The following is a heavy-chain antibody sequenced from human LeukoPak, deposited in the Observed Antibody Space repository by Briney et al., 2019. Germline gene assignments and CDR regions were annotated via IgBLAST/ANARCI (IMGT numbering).Heavy chain of an antibody. CDR1: GGSISSYY. CDR3: ARMRVAGTVDY. CDR2: IYYSGST. D-gene: IGHD6-19*01. J-gene: IGHJ4*02. V-gene: IGHV4-59*01. Sequence: PSETLSLTCTVSGGSISSYYWSWIRQPPGKGLEWIGYIYYSGSTNYNPSLKSRVTISVDASKNQSSLNLSSVTAADTAVYYCARMRVAGTVDYWGQGTLVTVSS.